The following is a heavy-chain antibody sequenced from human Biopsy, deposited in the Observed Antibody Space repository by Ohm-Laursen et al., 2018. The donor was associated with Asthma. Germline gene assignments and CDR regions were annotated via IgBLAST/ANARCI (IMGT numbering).Heavy chain of an antibody. Sequence: SVKVSCKTSGYTFNSAGITWVRQAPGQGLEWMGGISVYNGNTKVAQKFQDRVTMITDTSTSTAYMELSSLRSDDTAVYFCARAVDYSHYYGIDVWGQGPTVTVS. J-gene: IGHJ6*02. CDR1: GYTFNSAG. CDR3: ARAVDYSHYYGIDV. CDR2: ISVYNGNT. V-gene: IGHV1-18*01. D-gene: IGHD3-10*01.